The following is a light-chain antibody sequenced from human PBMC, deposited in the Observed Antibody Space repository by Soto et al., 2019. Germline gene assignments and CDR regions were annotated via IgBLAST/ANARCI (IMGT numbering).Light chain of an antibody. V-gene: IGKV1-39*01. CDR2: AAS. CDR3: QQSYSTPRT. J-gene: IGKJ1*01. CDR1: QSISTY. Sequence: DIQMTQSPSSLSASVGDRVTITCRASQSISTYLNWYQQKPGKAPNLLIYAASSFQSGVPSRFSGSGSGTDFTLTISSLQPEDFATDYCQQSYSTPRTFGQGTKVEIK.